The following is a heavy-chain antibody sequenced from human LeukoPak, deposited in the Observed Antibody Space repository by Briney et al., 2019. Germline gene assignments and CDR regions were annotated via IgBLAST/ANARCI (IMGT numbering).Heavy chain of an antibody. CDR3: ARDPNWDYIGAFDH. J-gene: IGHJ3*01. D-gene: IGHD1-7*01. V-gene: IGHV3-23*01. CDR1: GFRLSTYA. CDR2: ITSSGGTT. Sequence: GGSLRLSCAASGFRLSTYAMTWVRQAPGKGLEWVSSITSSGGTTYYADSVKGRFTISRDNSKNTLYLQLNNLRAEDTAIYYCARDPNWDYIGAFDHWGQGTMVTVSS.